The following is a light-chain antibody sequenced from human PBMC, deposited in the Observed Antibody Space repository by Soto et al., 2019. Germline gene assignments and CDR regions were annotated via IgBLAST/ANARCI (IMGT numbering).Light chain of an antibody. CDR2: GAS. Sequence: EIVLTHSPGTLSLSPCERATLSFSASQSVNSNHIAWYQQKPGQAPRLLIYGASTRATGIPDRFSGSGSGTDFTLTISRLEPEDSAVHYCQQYGSSPTWTFGQGTKVDIK. CDR1: QSVNSNH. V-gene: IGKV3-20*01. CDR3: QQYGSSPTWT. J-gene: IGKJ1*01.